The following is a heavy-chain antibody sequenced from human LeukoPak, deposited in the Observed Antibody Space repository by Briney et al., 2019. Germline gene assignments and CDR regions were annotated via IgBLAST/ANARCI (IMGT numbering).Heavy chain of an antibody. CDR1: GFTVSSNY. J-gene: IGHJ4*02. Sequence: GGSLRLSCAASGFTVSSNYMSWVRQAPGKGLEWVSVIYSGGSTYYADSVKGRFTIFRHNSKNTLYLQMNSLRAEDTAVYYCARGETAMEVDYRGQGTLVTVSS. CDR3: ARGETAMEVDY. D-gene: IGHD5-18*01. CDR2: IYSGGST. V-gene: IGHV3-53*04.